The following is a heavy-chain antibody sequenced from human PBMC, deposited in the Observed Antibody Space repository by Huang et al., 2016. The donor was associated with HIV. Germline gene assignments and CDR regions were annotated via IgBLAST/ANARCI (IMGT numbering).Heavy chain of an antibody. Sequence: QVQLQESGPGLVKPSETLSLNCTVSGGSISTGSYSWGWIRQTPGKGLEWIATIYYSGRPNYNPPLKSRVPISVDASQNQFSWKLGSVTAADTAIYYCARRLGNYFFDYWGQGTLVTVSS. V-gene: IGHV4-39*01. CDR1: GGSISTGSYS. CDR2: IYYSGRP. CDR3: ARRLGNYFFDY. D-gene: IGHD7-27*01. J-gene: IGHJ4*02.